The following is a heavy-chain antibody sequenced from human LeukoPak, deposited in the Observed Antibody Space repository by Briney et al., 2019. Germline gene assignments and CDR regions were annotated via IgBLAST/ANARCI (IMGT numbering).Heavy chain of an antibody. J-gene: IGHJ4*02. D-gene: IGHD2-2*01. CDR2: IRYDGSNK. Sequence: TGGSLRLSCAGSGFTFSSYGMHWGRQAPGKGLEWVAFIRYDGSNKYYADSVKGRFTISRDNSKNTLYLQMNSLRAEDTAVYYCAKDFEDCSSTSCYFDYWGQGTLVTVSS. CDR3: AKDFEDCSSTSCYFDY. CDR1: GFTFSSYG. V-gene: IGHV3-30*02.